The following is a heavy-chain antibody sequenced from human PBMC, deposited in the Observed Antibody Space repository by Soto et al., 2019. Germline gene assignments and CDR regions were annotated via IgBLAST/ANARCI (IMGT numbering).Heavy chain of an antibody. CDR2: INAGNGNT. J-gene: IGHJ4*02. CDR3: ARAVAVPADFDY. Sequence: QVQLVQSGAEEKKPGASVKVSCKASGYTFTGYVMHWVRQAPGQRLEWMGWINAGNGNTKYSQKFQGRVTITRDTSAGAAYMELSSLSSEDTAVYYCARAVAVPADFDYWGQGTLVTVSS. V-gene: IGHV1-3*05. D-gene: IGHD6-19*01. CDR1: GYTFTGYV.